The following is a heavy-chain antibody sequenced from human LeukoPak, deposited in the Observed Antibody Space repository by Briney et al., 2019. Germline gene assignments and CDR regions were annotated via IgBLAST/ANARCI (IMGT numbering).Heavy chain of an antibody. CDR3: ARVGTSSNYYYYMDV. D-gene: IGHD1-1*01. J-gene: IGHJ6*03. V-gene: IGHV3-48*04. CDR1: GFTFSSYT. Sequence: GGSLRLSCAASGFTFSSYTMNWVRQAPGKGLEWVSYISSSGGTIYYADSVKGRFTISRDNAKNSLYPQMNSPRAEDTAVYYCARVGTSSNYYYYMDVWGKGTTVTVSS. CDR2: ISSSGGTI.